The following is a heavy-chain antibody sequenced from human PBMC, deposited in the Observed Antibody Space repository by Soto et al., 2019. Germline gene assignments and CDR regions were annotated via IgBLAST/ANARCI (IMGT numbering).Heavy chain of an antibody. J-gene: IGHJ6*03. V-gene: IGHV3-23*01. CDR1: GFTFSSYA. CDR2: MTGSGGST. D-gene: IGHD3-3*01. CDR3: ARNFYYYYYMDV. Sequence: EVQLLESGGGLVQPGGSLRLSCAASGFTFSSYAMSWVRQAPGKGLEWVSSMTGSGGSTYYADSVKGRFTISRDNSKNTLYLQFSSLRAADTAVYYCARNFYYYYYMDVWGKGTTVTVSS.